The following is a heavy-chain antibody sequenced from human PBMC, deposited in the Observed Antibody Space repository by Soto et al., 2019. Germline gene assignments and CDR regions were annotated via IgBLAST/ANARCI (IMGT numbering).Heavy chain of an antibody. CDR3: AKDHLPTTVTTPWFDP. D-gene: IGHD4-17*01. Sequence: SVKARFTISRDNSKNTLYLQMDSLTPEDTAVYYWAKDHLPTTVTTPWFDPWGQGTLVTVSS. V-gene: IGHV3-30*02. J-gene: IGHJ5*02.